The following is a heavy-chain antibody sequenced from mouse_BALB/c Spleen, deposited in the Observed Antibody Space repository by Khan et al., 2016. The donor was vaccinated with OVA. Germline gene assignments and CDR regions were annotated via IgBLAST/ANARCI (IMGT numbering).Heavy chain of an antibody. J-gene: IGHJ3*01. D-gene: IGHD2-14*01. CDR2: INTNTGEP. Sequence: QIQLVQSGPELKKPGETVRISCKAPGYTFTNYGMNWVKQAPGKGLKWMGWINTNTGEPTFAEEFKERFAFSLETSASTAYLQINNLKHEDTATXFSARGCYMYGSWFAYWGQGTLVTVSA. CDR3: ARGCYMYGSWFAY. CDR1: GYTFTNYG. V-gene: IGHV9-3*02.